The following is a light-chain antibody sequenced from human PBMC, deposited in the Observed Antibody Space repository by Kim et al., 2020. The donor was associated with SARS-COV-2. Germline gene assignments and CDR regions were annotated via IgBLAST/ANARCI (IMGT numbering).Light chain of an antibody. CDR3: QQYGSSPYT. Sequence: EIVLTQSPGTLSLSPGERATLPCRASQSVSSSYLAWYQHKPGQAPSLLIYGASSRATGIPDRFSGSGSGTDFTLTISRLEPEDFAVYYCQQYGSSPYTFGPRTKLEI. J-gene: IGKJ2*01. CDR2: GAS. V-gene: IGKV3-20*01. CDR1: QSVSSSY.